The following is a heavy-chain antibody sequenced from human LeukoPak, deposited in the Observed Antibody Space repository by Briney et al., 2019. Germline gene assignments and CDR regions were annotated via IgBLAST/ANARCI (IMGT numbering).Heavy chain of an antibody. CDR3: ATTTLGYCSSTSCLA. CDR2: ISSSSSYI. V-gene: IGHV3-21*01. D-gene: IGHD2-2*01. CDR1: GFTFSSYS. J-gene: IGHJ6*04. Sequence: GGSLRLSCAASGFTFSSYSMNWVRQAPGKGLEWVSSISSSSSYIYYADSVKGRFTISRDNAKNSLYLQMNSLRAEDTAVYYCATTTLGYCSSTSCLAWGKGTTVTVSS.